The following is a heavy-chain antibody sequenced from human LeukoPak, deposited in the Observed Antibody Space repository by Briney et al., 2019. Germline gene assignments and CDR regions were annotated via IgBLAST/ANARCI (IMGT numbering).Heavy chain of an antibody. CDR1: GFTFSTSA. V-gene: IGHV3-23*01. CDR3: ARGSGGAAFDP. Sequence: GSLRLSCAASGFTFSTSAMSWVRQAPGKGLEWVSVIRGSGGETYYADSVKGRFTISRDNSKSTLYLQMTSLRGEDTAVYHCARGSGGAAFDPWGQGTLVTVSS. J-gene: IGHJ5*02. CDR2: IRGSGGET. D-gene: IGHD2-15*01.